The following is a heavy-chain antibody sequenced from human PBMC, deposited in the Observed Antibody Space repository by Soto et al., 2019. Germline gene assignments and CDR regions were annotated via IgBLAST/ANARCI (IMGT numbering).Heavy chain of an antibody. V-gene: IGHV3-23*01. CDR2: ISGSGGST. Sequence: EVQLLESGGGLVQPGGSLRLSCAASGFTFSSYAMSWVRQAPGKGLEWVSAISGSGGSTYYADSVKGRFTISRDNSKNALYLQMNSLRAEDTAVYYCARPDYYDSSAPDYWGQGTLVTVSS. D-gene: IGHD3-22*01. J-gene: IGHJ4*02. CDR1: GFTFSSYA. CDR3: ARPDYYDSSAPDY.